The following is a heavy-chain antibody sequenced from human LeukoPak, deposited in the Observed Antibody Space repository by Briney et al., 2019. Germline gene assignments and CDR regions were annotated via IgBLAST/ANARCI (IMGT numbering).Heavy chain of an antibody. CDR3: ARVAFRDYGSGSPTPSCMDV. Sequence: ASVQVSCKASGYTFTSYGFSWVRQAPGQGLEWMGWISAYNGNTNYAQKLQGRVTMTTDTSTSTAYMELRSLRSDDTAVYYCARVAFRDYGSGSPTPSCMDVWGKGTTVTVSS. D-gene: IGHD3-10*01. CDR1: GYTFTSYG. V-gene: IGHV1-18*01. J-gene: IGHJ6*03. CDR2: ISAYNGNT.